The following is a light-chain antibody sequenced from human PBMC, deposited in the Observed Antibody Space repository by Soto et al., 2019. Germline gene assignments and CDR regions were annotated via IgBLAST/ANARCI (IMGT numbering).Light chain of an antibody. CDR2: DVT. CDR3: VSFTSSTTYV. CDR1: SSDVGGSNH. J-gene: IGLJ1*01. Sequence: LTQPASVSDSPGQSITISCTGTSSDVGGSNHVSWYQQHPGKAPKLMIYDVTNRPSGVSHRFSGSKSGSTASLIISGLQAEDEADYYCVSFTSSTTYVFGTGTKVTVL. V-gene: IGLV2-14*01.